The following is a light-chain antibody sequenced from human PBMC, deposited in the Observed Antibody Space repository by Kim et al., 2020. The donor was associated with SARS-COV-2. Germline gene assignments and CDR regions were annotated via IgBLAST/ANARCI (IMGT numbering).Light chain of an antibody. CDR2: DAS. CDR3: QQYNSYSLT. Sequence: ASVGDRVTITCRASQSVNFWLAWYQQKPGKAPKLLIFDASTLESGVPSRFSGSGSGTEFTLTIRSLQPDDFATYYCQQYNSYSLTFGQGTKVDIK. J-gene: IGKJ1*01. CDR1: QSVNFW. V-gene: IGKV1-5*01.